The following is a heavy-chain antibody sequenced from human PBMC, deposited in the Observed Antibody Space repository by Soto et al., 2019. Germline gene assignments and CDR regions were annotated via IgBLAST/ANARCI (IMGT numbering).Heavy chain of an antibody. D-gene: IGHD3-10*02. CDR2: IIGDST. V-gene: IGHV3-23*01. J-gene: IGHJ5*02. CDR3: AKGGPNHDVLFDP. Sequence: GGSLRLSCAASGFTFSSYVMSWVRQAPGKGLEWVSTIIGDSTAYTDSVKGRFVISRDNSKSTLDLQMNYLRVEDTAVYYCAKGGPNHDVLFDPWGQGTLVTVSS. CDR1: GFTFSSYV.